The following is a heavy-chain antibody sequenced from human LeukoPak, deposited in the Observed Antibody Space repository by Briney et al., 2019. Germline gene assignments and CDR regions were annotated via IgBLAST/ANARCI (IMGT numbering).Heavy chain of an antibody. J-gene: IGHJ4*02. CDR3: ARAESPSTYCSSTSCYYFDY. CDR2: IIPISGTA. V-gene: IGHV1-69*13. D-gene: IGHD2-2*01. CDR1: GGTFSSYA. Sequence: SVMVSCKASGGTFSSYAISWVRQAPGQGLEWMGGIIPISGTANYAQKFQGRVTITADESTSTAYMELSSLRSVDTAVYYCARAESPSTYCSSTSCYYFDYWGQGTLVTVSS.